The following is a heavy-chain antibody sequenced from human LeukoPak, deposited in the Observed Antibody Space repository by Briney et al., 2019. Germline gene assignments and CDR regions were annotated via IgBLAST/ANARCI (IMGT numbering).Heavy chain of an antibody. V-gene: IGHV3-48*02. CDR3: ARVEGGYSGYNLGSGIDY. CDR2: ISSSSSIK. Sequence: PGGSLRLSCAASGFTFSDYSMNWVRQAPGKGLEWVSYISSSSSIKYYADSVKGRFTISRDNAKNSLYLQMNSLRDEDTAVYYCARVEGGYSGYNLGSGIDYWGQGTLVTVSS. CDR1: GFTFSDYS. J-gene: IGHJ4*02. D-gene: IGHD5-12*01.